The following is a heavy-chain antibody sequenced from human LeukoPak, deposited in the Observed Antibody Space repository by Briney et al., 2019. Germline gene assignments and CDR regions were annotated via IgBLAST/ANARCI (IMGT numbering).Heavy chain of an antibody. CDR2: ISGSGGST. Sequence: GGSLRLSCAASGFTFSSYAMSWVRQAPGKGLEWVSAISGSGGSTYYADSVKGRFTISRDNSKNTLYLQMDSLRAEDTAVYYCFLWGSVVVVAAPIDIWGQGTMVTVSS. CDR1: GFTFSSYA. CDR3: FLWGSVVVVAAPIDI. D-gene: IGHD2-15*01. J-gene: IGHJ3*02. V-gene: IGHV3-23*01.